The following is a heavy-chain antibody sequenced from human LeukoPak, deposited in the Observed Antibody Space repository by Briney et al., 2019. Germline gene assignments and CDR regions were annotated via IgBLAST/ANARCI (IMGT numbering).Heavy chain of an antibody. Sequence: GGSLRLSCAASGFTFSDYYMSWIRQAPGKGLEWVSYISSSSSYTNYADSVKGRFTISRDNAKNSLYLQMNSLRAEDTAVYYCASTRWFGELLGAFDIWGQGTMVTVSS. J-gene: IGHJ3*02. CDR2: ISSSSSYT. CDR3: ASTRWFGELLGAFDI. V-gene: IGHV3-11*06. CDR1: GFTFSDYY. D-gene: IGHD3-10*01.